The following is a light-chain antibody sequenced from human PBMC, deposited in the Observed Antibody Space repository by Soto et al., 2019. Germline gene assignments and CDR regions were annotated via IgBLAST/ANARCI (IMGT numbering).Light chain of an antibody. Sequence: EIVMTHSPATLSVSPGERATLSCRASQRVSSSIAWYQQKPGQAPRLLIFGASTRAAGIPARFSGSGSGTEFTLTISSLQSEDFAVYYCQQYYHWPPITFGQGTRLEIK. J-gene: IGKJ5*01. CDR1: QRVSSS. V-gene: IGKV3-15*01. CDR3: QQYYHWPPIT. CDR2: GAS.